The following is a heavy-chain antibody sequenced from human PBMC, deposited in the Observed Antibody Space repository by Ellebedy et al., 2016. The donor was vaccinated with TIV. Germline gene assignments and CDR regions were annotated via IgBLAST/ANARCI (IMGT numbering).Heavy chain of an antibody. J-gene: IGHJ5*02. Sequence: SVKVSXKASGGTFSSYAISWVRQAPGQGLEWMGRIIPILGIANYAQKFQGRVTITADKSTSTAYMELSSLRSEDTAVYYCARGSGSYVWGTWFDPWGQGTLVTVSS. CDR3: ARGSGSYVWGTWFDP. D-gene: IGHD1-26*01. CDR1: GGTFSSYA. V-gene: IGHV1-69*04. CDR2: IIPILGIA.